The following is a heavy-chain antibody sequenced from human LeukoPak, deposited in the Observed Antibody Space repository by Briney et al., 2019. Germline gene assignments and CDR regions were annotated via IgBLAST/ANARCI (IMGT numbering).Heavy chain of an antibody. CDR3: AKMDIVVVPAALDY. CDR1: GFTFSSYA. V-gene: IGHV3-23*01. D-gene: IGHD2-2*03. CDR2: ISGNGDSS. J-gene: IGHJ4*02. Sequence: GGSLRLSCAASGFTFSSYAMSWVRQAPGKGLEWVSAISGNGDSSYYADSVKGRFTISRDTSKNTLYLQMNSLRAEDTAVYYCAKMDIVVVPAALDYWGQGTLVTVPS.